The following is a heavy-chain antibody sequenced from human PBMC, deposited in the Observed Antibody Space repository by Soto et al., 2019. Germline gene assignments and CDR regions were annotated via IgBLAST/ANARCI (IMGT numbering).Heavy chain of an antibody. J-gene: IGHJ4*02. CDR1: GFTFSSYA. V-gene: IGHV3-23*01. CDR3: ARDPNSRGYSYGPPGY. D-gene: IGHD5-18*01. Sequence: GGSLRLSCAASGFTFSSYAMSWVRQAPGKGLEWVSAISGSGGSTYYADSVKGRFTISRDNSKNTLYLQMNSLRAEDTAVYYCARDPNSRGYSYGPPGYWGQGTLVTVSS. CDR2: ISGSGGST.